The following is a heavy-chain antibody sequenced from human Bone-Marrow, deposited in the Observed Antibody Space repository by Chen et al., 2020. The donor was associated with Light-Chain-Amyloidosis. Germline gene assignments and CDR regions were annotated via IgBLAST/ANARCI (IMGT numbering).Heavy chain of an antibody. Sequence: QVQLVESGGGVVQPGRSLRLSCAASGFTFSXXXXHWVRQAPGKGLEWVAVISYDGSNKYYADSVKGRFTISRDNSKNTLYLQMNSLRAEDTAVYYCARDRGYSGSYGAGMDVWGQGTTVTVSS. CDR1: GFTFSXXX. D-gene: IGHD1-26*01. J-gene: IGHJ6*02. CDR2: ISYDGSNK. V-gene: IGHV3-30*03. CDR3: ARDRGYSGSYGAGMDV.